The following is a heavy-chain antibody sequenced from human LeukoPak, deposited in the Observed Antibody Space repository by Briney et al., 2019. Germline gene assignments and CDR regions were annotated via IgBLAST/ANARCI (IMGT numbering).Heavy chain of an antibody. J-gene: IGHJ6*03. CDR3: ARCLTRTYYYYFMDV. V-gene: IGHV4-4*07. CDR1: GDSINNYH. D-gene: IGHD3-9*01. CDR2: IFVSGST. Sequence: SETLSLTCTVSGDSINNYHWSWIRQPAGKGLEWIGHIFVSGSTHYNPSLKSRVTMSVDSSENQLSLKLNSVTAADTAVYYCARCLTRTYYYYFMDVWGKGTTVTVSS.